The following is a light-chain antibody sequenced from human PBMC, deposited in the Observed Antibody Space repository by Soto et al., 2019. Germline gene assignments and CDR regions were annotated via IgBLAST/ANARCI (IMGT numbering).Light chain of an antibody. J-gene: IGKJ1*01. V-gene: IGKV1-5*03. CDR2: KAS. CDR3: QQYNSYS. Sequence: DIQMTQSPSTLSASVGDRVTITCRASQSISSWLAWYQQKPGKAPKLLIYKASSLESGVPSRFSGSGSGTEFTLTISSLQPDDFATYSCQQYNSYSFGQRTKVEIK. CDR1: QSISSW.